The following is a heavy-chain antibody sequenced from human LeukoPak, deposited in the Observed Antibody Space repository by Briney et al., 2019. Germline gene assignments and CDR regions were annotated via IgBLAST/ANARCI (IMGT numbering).Heavy chain of an antibody. V-gene: IGHV3-48*01. Sequence: FTFTKDNAKNSLYLQMNSLRAEDTAVYYCARAYYDFWSGYYFYFDYWGQGTLVTVSS. CDR3: ARAYYDFWSGYYFYFDY. D-gene: IGHD3-3*01. J-gene: IGHJ4*02.